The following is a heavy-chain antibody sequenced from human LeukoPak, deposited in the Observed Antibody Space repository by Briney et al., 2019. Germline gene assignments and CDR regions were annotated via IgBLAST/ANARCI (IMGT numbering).Heavy chain of an antibody. D-gene: IGHD3-22*01. J-gene: IGHJ5*02. CDR3: VKSYYDSTGYSGWFDP. V-gene: IGHV4-61*02. CDR1: GGSISSGSYY. CDR2: IYTSGTT. Sequence: SETLSLTCTVSGGSISSGSYYWSWIRQPAGKGLEWIGRIYTSGTTHYNPSLKSRVTMSLDTSRNQVSLKLSSVTAADTAVYYCVKSYYDSTGYSGWFDPWGQGTLVTVSS.